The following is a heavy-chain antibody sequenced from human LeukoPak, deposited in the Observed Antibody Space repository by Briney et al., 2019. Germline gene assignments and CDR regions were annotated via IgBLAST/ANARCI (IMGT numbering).Heavy chain of an antibody. V-gene: IGHV4-38-2*01. Sequence: SETLSLTCAVSGYSISSGYYWGWIRQPPGKGLGWIGSINHSGSTYYNPSLKSRVTISIDTSKNQFSLNLSSVTAADTAVYYCSRGGNFAFWGQGTLVTVSS. J-gene: IGHJ4*02. CDR1: GYSISSGYY. CDR3: SRGGNFAF. CDR2: INHSGST.